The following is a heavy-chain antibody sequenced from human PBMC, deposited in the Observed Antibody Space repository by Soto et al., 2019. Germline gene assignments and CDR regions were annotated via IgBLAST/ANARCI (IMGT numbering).Heavy chain of an antibody. V-gene: IGHV3-30*18. J-gene: IGHJ4*02. D-gene: IGHD3-22*01. CDR2: ISYDGSNK. Sequence: QVQLVESGGGVVQPGRSLRLSCAASGFTFSSYGMHWVRQAPGKGLEWVAVISYDGSNKYYADSVKGRFTISRDNSKNTLYLQMNSLRAEDTAVYYCAKDAYSSGYYPFDYWGQGTLVTVSS. CDR3: AKDAYSSGYYPFDY. CDR1: GFTFSSYG.